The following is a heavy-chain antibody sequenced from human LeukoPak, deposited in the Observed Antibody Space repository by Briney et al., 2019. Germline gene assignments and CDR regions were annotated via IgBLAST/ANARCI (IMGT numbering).Heavy chain of an antibody. Sequence: GGSLRLSCAASGFTFSNYNMNWVRQAPGKGLEWVSSISSSNNYIYYADSVKGRFTISRDNAKNSLYLQMNSLRAEDTAVYYCARRSLNYYFDYWGQGTPVTVSS. CDR2: ISSSNNYI. CDR3: ARRSLNYYFDY. CDR1: GFTFSNYN. V-gene: IGHV3-21*01. J-gene: IGHJ4*02.